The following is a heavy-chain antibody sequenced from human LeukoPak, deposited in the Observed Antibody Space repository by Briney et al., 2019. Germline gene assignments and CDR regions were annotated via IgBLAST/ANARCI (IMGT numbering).Heavy chain of an antibody. V-gene: IGHV3-7*01. Sequence: GGSLRLSCAASGFTFSDYWMTWVRQAPGKGLEWVASIKYDGSDKNYVDSVKGRFTISRDNAKNSLDLQMNSLRAEDTAVYYCARAVAGYYYYGMDVWGQGTTVTVSS. CDR1: GFTFSDYW. D-gene: IGHD6-19*01. J-gene: IGHJ6*02. CDR3: ARAVAGYYYYGMDV. CDR2: IKYDGSDK.